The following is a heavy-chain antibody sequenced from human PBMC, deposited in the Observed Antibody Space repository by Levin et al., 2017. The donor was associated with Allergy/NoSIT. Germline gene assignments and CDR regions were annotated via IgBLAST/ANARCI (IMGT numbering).Heavy chain of an antibody. V-gene: IGHV4-34*01. CDR3: ARGAGLTAPLS. CDR1: GASFSDYY. CDR2: IDDYGVT. D-gene: IGHD2-21*02. Sequence: SETLSLTCTVYGASFSDYYWTWIRQSPAKGLEWIGEIDDYGVTNYNPSLGSRVTMSVDTSHNQFSLKLSSVSAADTAVYYCARGAGLTAPLSWGRGTLVTVSS. J-gene: IGHJ5*02.